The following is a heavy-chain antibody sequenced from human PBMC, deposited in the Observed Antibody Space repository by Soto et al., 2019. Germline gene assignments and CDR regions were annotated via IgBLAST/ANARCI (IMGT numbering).Heavy chain of an antibody. CDR3: ARGLYCSSTSCSEYNWFDP. CDR1: GFTFSSYA. CDR2: ISGSGGST. Sequence: PGGSVRLSCAASGFTFSSYAMSWVRQAPGKGLEWVSAISGSGGSTYYADSVKGRFTISRDNSKNSLYLQMNSLRAEDTAVYYCARGLYCSSTSCSEYNWFDPWGQGTLVTVSS. D-gene: IGHD2-2*01. V-gene: IGHV3-23*01. J-gene: IGHJ5*02.